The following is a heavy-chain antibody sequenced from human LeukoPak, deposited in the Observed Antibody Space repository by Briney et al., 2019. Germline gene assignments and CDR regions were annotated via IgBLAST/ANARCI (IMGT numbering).Heavy chain of an antibody. Sequence: SETLSLTCTVSGGSISSSSYYWGWIRQPQGKGLEWIGSIYYSGSTYYNPSLKSRVTISVDTSKNQFSLKLSSVTAADTAVYYCARSTTHLDYWGQGTLATVSS. J-gene: IGHJ4*02. CDR3: ARSTTHLDY. D-gene: IGHD4-17*01. CDR2: IYYSGST. V-gene: IGHV4-39*01. CDR1: GGSISSSSYY.